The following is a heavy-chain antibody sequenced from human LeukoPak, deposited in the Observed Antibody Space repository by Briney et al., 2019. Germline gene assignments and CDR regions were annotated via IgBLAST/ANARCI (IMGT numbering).Heavy chain of an antibody. J-gene: IGHJ4*02. D-gene: IGHD2-15*01. CDR3: ARGYCSGGSCYFDY. V-gene: IGHV3-48*03. CDR1: GSTFSNYE. CDR2: ISSSGSTT. Sequence: GGSLRLSCAASGSTFSNYEMNWVRQAPGKGLEWVSYISSSGSTTYYADSVKGRFTISRDNAKNSLYLQMNSLRAEDTAVYYCARGYCSGGSCYFDYWGQGTLVTVSS.